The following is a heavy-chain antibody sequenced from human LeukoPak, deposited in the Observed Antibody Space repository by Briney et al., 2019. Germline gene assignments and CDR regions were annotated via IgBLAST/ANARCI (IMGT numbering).Heavy chain of an antibody. J-gene: IGHJ4*02. V-gene: IGHV1-69*13. CDR3: AREGCSGGSCYS. CDR2: IIPIFGTA. D-gene: IGHD2-15*01. Sequence: SVKVSCTASGGTLSSYAISWVRQAPGQGLEWMGGIIPIFGTANYAQKFQGRVTITADESTSTAYMELSSLRSEDTAVYYCAREGCSGGSCYSWGQGTLVTVSS. CDR1: GGTLSSYA.